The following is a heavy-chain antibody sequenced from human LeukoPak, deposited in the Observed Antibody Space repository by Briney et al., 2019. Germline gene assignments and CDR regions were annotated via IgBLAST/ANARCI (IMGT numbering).Heavy chain of an antibody. D-gene: IGHD3-22*01. CDR1: GGSFSGYY. CDR2: INHSGST. J-gene: IGHJ5*02. V-gene: IGHV4-34*01. Sequence: SETLSLTCAVYGGSFSGYYWSWIRQPPGKGLEWIGEINHSGSTNYNPSLKSRVTISVDTSKNQFSLKLSSVTAADTAVYYCARDTYYDSSGYYGGNWFDPWGQGTLVTVSS. CDR3: ARDTYYDSSGYYGGNWFDP.